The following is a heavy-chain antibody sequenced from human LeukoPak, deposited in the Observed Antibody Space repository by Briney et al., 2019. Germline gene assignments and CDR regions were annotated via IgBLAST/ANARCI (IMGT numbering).Heavy chain of an antibody. CDR2: IYYTGST. D-gene: IGHD3-9*01. CDR1: GASMSDYY. J-gene: IGHJ4*02. Sequence: MASETLSLTCTVSGASMSDYYWSWIRQPPGKGLEWTGYIYYTGSTNYNPSLKSRVTMSVDTSKDQISLKLSSVTAADSAVYYCVRRVRYFGQNDYWGQGTLVTVSS. V-gene: IGHV4-59*08. CDR3: VRRVRYFGQNDY.